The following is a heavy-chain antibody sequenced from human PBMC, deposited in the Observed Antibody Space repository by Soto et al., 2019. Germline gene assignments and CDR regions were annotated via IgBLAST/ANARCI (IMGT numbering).Heavy chain of an antibody. CDR1: GFTLRTYV. Sequence: EVQLLESGGGLVEPGGSLRLSCAASGFTLRTYVMSWVRQPPGKGLEWVSSISGSDGTSYYGDAVKGRFTISRDKSKNTLYLQMNSLGAEDKAVYYCAKDQRGGRYYDFWSASIMRPDAFDIWGHGTMVPVSS. V-gene: IGHV3-23*01. CDR3: AKDQRGGRYYDFWSASIMRPDAFDI. J-gene: IGHJ3*02. D-gene: IGHD3-3*01. CDR2: ISGSDGTS.